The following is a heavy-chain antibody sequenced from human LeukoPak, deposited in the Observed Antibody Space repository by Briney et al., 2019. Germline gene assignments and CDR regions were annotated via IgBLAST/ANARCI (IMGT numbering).Heavy chain of an antibody. J-gene: IGHJ4*02. Sequence: GGSLRLSCSASEFTFGTYAMLWVRQAPGKGLEYVSAISSNGRDTYYAASVRGRFSISRVNSNNTLYLQMNSLRAEDTAVYYCARAFGRWGQGTLVTVSS. V-gene: IGHV3-64*04. CDR2: ISSNGRDT. CDR1: EFTFGTYA. CDR3: ARAFGR. D-gene: IGHD3-10*01.